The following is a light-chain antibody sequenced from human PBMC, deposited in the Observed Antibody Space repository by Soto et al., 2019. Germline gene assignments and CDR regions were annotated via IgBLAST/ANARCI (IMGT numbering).Light chain of an antibody. V-gene: IGKV3-20*01. Sequence: ETVLTQSPGTLSLSPGERATLSCRASQRVSSSYLAWYQQKPGQAPRLLIYGESSRATGIPDRFSGSGSGTNFSLTISRLEPEGFAWYYCQKYGNAHQTFFQGIKLE. CDR1: QRVSSSY. CDR2: GES. J-gene: IGKJ2*01. CDR3: QKYGNAHQT.